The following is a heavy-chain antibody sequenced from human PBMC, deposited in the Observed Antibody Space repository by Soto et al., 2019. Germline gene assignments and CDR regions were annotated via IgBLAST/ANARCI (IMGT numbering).Heavy chain of an antibody. CDR1: GYTFTSYG. D-gene: IGHD2-2*01. J-gene: IGHJ3*02. Sequence: RASVKVSCKASGYTFTSYGISWVRQAPGQGLEWMGWISAYNGNTNYAQKLQGRVTMTTDTSTSTAYMELRSLRSDDTAVYYCARYCSSTSCTHDAFDIWGQGTMVTVSS. V-gene: IGHV1-18*01. CDR2: ISAYNGNT. CDR3: ARYCSSTSCTHDAFDI.